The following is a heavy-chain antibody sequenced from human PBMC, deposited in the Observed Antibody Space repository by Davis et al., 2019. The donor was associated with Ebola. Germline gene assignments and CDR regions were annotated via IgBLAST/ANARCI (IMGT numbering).Heavy chain of an antibody. V-gene: IGHV3-48*04. D-gene: IGHD3-16*01. CDR1: GFTFSSYS. CDR3: ASTWEGVMGY. Sequence: GESLKISCAASGFTFSSYSMNWVRQAPGKGLEWVSYISSSSSTIYYADSVKGRFTISRDNAKNSLYLQMNSLRAEDTAVYYCASTWEGVMGYWGQGTLVTVSS. CDR2: ISSSSSTI. J-gene: IGHJ4*02.